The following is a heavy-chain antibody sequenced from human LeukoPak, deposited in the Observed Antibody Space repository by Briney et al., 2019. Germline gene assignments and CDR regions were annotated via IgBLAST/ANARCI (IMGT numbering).Heavy chain of an antibody. CDR1: GFTVSSNY. CDR3: ARDQNYYDSSGYRDY. V-gene: IGHV3-66*02. D-gene: IGHD3-22*01. CDR2: ICSGGST. Sequence: AGGSLRLSCAASGFTVSSNYMSWVRQAPGKGLEWVSVICSGGSTYYADSVKGRFTISRDNSKNTLYLQMNSLRAEDTAVYYCARDQNYYDSSGYRDYWGQGTLVTVSS. J-gene: IGHJ4*02.